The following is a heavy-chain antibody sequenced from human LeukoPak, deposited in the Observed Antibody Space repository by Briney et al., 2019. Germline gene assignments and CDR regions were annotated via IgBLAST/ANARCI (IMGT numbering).Heavy chain of an antibody. Sequence: ASVKVCCKASGATFSSYAISWVRQAPGQGLEWMGGIIPIFGTANYAQKCQGRVTITTDESTSTAYMELSSLRSEDTAVYYSAGSMDYYYMDVWGKGTTVTVSS. D-gene: IGHD2-2*01. J-gene: IGHJ6*03. CDR1: GATFSSYA. CDR3: AGSMDYYYMDV. V-gene: IGHV1-69*05. CDR2: IIPIFGTA.